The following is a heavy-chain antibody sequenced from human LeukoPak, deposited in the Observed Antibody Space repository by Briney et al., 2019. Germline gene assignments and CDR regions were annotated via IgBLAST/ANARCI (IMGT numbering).Heavy chain of an antibody. Sequence: SVKVSCKASGGTFSSYAISWVRQAPGQGLERMGRIIPIFGTANYAQKFQGRVTITTDESTSTAYMELSSLRSEDTAVYYCARSGYYGSGSYYNPLYYFDYWGQGTLVTVSS. J-gene: IGHJ4*02. V-gene: IGHV1-69*05. CDR3: ARSGYYGSGSYYNPLYYFDY. CDR2: IIPIFGTA. CDR1: GGTFSSYA. D-gene: IGHD3-10*01.